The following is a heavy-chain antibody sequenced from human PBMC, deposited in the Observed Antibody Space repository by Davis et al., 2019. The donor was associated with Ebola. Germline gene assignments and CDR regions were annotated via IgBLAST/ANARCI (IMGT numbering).Heavy chain of an antibody. CDR3: ARDSGYSSSRYTLYYYYGMDV. CDR1: GGSISSYY. J-gene: IGHJ6*02. CDR2: IYYSGSI. V-gene: IGHV4-59*12. D-gene: IGHD6-13*01. Sequence: MPSETLSLTCTVSGGSISSYYLSWIRQPPGKGLEWIGYIYYSGSINYNPSPKSRVTISVDKSKNQFSLKLSSVTAADTAVYYCARDSGYSSSRYTLYYYYGMDVWGQGTTVTVSS.